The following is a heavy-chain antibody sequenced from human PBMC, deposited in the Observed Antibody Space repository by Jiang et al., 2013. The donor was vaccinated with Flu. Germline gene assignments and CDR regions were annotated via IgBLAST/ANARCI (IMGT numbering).Heavy chain of an antibody. CDR3: ARARTWAYYYDSRGMDV. J-gene: IGHJ6*02. D-gene: IGHD3-22*01. CDR1: GGSISSGDYY. CDR2: IYYSGST. Sequence: GSGLVKPSQTLSLTCTVSGGSISSGDYYWSWIRQPPGKGLEWIGYIYYSGSTYYNPSLKSRVTISVDTSKNQFSLKLSSVTAADTAVYYCARARTWAYYYDSRGMDVWGQGTTVTVSS. V-gene: IGHV4-30-4*01.